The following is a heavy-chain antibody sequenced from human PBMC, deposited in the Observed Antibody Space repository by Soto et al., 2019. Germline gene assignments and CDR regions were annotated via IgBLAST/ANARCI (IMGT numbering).Heavy chain of an antibody. V-gene: IGHV1-69*01. Sequence: QVQLVQSGAEVKKPGSSVKVPCKASGGTFSNYAISWVRQASGQGLEWMGGIIPIFGTTNYAQKFQGRVTITADESTSTAYMELSSLRSEDTAVYYCATGSFTSTGGRIGYHYNAMDVWGQGTTVTVSS. D-gene: IGHD1-1*01. CDR2: IIPIFGTT. J-gene: IGHJ6*02. CDR1: GGTFSNYA. CDR3: ATGSFTSTGGRIGYHYNAMDV.